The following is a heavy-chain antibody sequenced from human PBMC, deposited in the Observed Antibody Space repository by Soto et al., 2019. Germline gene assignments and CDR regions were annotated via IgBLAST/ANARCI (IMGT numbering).Heavy chain of an antibody. D-gene: IGHD6-6*01. CDR3: AKDVHSSSSYFDY. CDR2: ISGSGGST. V-gene: IGHV3-23*01. CDR1: GYTFSSYA. Sequence: EVQLLESGGGLVQPGGSLRLSCAASGYTFSSYAMSWFRQAPGKGLEWVSAISGSGGSTYYADSVKGRFTISRDNSKNTLYLQMNSLRAEDTAVYYCAKDVHSSSSYFDYWGQGTLVTVSS. J-gene: IGHJ4*02.